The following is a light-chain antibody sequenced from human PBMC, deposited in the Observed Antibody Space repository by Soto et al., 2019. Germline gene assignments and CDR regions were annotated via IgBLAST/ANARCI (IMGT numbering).Light chain of an antibody. CDR2: EDS. CDR3: SSYAGLSTYV. V-gene: IGLV2-23*01. CDR1: SSDVGSYNL. J-gene: IGLJ1*01. Sequence: QSVLTQPASVSGSPGQSITIPCTGTSSDVGSYNLVSWYQQHPGKAPKLIMYEDSNRPSGVSNRFSGSNSANTASLTISGLQTEDDADYYCSSYAGLSTYVFGSGTKVTVL.